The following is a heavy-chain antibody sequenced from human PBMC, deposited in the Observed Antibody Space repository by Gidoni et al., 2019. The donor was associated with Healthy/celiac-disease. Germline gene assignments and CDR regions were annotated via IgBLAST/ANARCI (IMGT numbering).Heavy chain of an antibody. CDR2: ISSNGGST. CDR3: ARDSAAGTLSGDY. Sequence: EVQLVESGGGLVQPGGSLRLSCAASGFTFSSYAMHWVRQAPGKGLEYVSAISSNGGSTYYANSVKGRFTISRDNSKNTLYLQMGSLRAEDMAVYYCARDSAAGTLSGDYWGQGTLVTVSS. D-gene: IGHD6-13*01. V-gene: IGHV3-64*01. CDR1: GFTFSSYA. J-gene: IGHJ4*02.